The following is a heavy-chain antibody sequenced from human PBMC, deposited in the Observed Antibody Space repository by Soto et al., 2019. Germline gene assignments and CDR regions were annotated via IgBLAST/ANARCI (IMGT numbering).Heavy chain of an antibody. Sequence: GESLKISCKVSGYKVTTYWISWVRQMPGKGLEWMGRIDPSDSDSNYSPSFQGHVTISADKSVSTVYLQWSSLEASNTAVYYCARSVFPWGRGTLVTVSS. V-gene: IGHV5-10-1*01. CDR1: GYKVTTYW. J-gene: IGHJ5*02. CDR2: IDPSDSDS. CDR3: ARSVFP.